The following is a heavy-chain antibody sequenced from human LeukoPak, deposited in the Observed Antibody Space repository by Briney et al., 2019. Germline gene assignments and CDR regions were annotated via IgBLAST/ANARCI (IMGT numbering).Heavy chain of an antibody. CDR2: ISAYNGNT. Sequence: ASVKVSCKASGYTFTSYGISWVRQAPGQGLEWMGWISAYNGNTNYAQKLQGRVTMTTDTSTSTAYMELRSLRSDDTAVYYCARVPIHDFWSGYLHGGLNWFDPWGQGTLSPSPQ. CDR1: GYTFTSYG. V-gene: IGHV1-18*01. J-gene: IGHJ5*02. CDR3: ARVPIHDFWSGYLHGGLNWFDP. D-gene: IGHD3-3*01.